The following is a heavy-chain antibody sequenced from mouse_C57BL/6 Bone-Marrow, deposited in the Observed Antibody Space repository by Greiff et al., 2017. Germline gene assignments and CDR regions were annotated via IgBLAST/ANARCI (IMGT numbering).Heavy chain of an antibody. D-gene: IGHD2-1*01. CDR2: IYPRSGNT. CDR1: GYTFTSYG. Sequence: QVQLQQSGAELARPGASVKLSCKASGYTFTSYGISWVKQRTGQGLEWIGEIYPRSGNTYYNVKFKGKATLTADKSSSTAYMELRSLTSEDSAVYFCAPIYYGAYWGQGTLVTVSA. CDR3: APIYYGAY. V-gene: IGHV1-81*01. J-gene: IGHJ3*01.